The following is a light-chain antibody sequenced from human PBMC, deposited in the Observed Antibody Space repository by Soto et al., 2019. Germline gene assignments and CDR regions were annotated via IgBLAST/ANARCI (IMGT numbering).Light chain of an antibody. J-gene: IGKJ5*01. CDR2: QVS. V-gene: IGKV2-24*01. CDR3: MQATQSRT. Sequence: DIVLTQTPLSSPVTLGQPASISCRSSQSLVYSDGNSYLSWLQQRPGQPLRLLIYQVSERFPGVPDRFSGSGAGTDFTLKISRVEPEDVGVYYCMQATQSRTFGQGTRLEIK. CDR1: QSLVYSDGNSY.